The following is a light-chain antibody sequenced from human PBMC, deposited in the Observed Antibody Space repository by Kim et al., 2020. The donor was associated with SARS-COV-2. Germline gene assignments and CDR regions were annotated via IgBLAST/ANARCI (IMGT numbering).Light chain of an antibody. J-gene: IGKJ4*01. CDR1: QSVNNN. CDR3: QQYNNWPPLT. CDR2: GAS. Sequence: SPGERATLFCRASQSVNNNLAWYQQKPCQPPRLLIYGASTRATGIPARFSGSASGTEFTLTISSLQSEDFAVYYCQQYNNWPPLTFGGGTKVDIK. V-gene: IGKV3-15*01.